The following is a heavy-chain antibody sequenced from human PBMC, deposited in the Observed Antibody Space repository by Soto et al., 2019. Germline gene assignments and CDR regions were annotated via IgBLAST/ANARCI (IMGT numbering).Heavy chain of an antibody. D-gene: IGHD3-3*01. CDR3: AKMGVVIPLV. CDR2: ISGSGGST. J-gene: IGHJ6*02. V-gene: IGHV3-23*01. Sequence: TFSSYAMSWVRQAPVKGLEWVSAISGSGGSTYYADSVKGRFTISRDNSKNTLYLQMNSLRAEDTAVYYCAKMGVVIPLVWGQGTTVTVSS. CDR1: TFSSYA.